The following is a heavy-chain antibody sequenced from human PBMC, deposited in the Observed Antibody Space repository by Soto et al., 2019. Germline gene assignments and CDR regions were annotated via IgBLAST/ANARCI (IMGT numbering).Heavy chain of an antibody. D-gene: IGHD3-10*01. CDR2: INHSGST. Sequence: QVQLQQWGAGLLKPSETLSLTCAVYGGSFSGYYWSWIRQPPGKGLEWIGEINHSGSTNYNPSFKSRVTISVDTPKNQFSLKLSSVTAADTAVYYCARGTWVRSAFDIWGQGTMVTVSS. CDR3: ARGTWVRSAFDI. CDR1: GGSFSGYY. V-gene: IGHV4-34*01. J-gene: IGHJ3*02.